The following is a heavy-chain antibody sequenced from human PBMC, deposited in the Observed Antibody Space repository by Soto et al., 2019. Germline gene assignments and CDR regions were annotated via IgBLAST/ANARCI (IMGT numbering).Heavy chain of an antibody. D-gene: IGHD6-19*01. J-gene: IGHJ4*02. CDR2: INPNSGGT. V-gene: IGHV1-2*02. CDR1: GYTFTGYY. CDR3: ARVSRGIAVAGDDY. Sequence: ASVKVSCKASGYTFTGYYMHWVRQAPGQGLEWMGWINPNSGGTNYAQKFQGRVTMTRDTFISTAYMELSRLRSDDTAVYYCARVSRGIAVAGDDYWGQGTLVTVSS.